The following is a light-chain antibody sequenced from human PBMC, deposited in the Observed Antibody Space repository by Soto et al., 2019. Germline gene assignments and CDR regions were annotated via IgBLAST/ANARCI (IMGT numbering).Light chain of an antibody. CDR3: QQYGSSGT. J-gene: IGKJ1*01. CDR1: QSVSNNY. V-gene: IGKV3-20*01. Sequence: EIVVTQSPGTLSLSPGKRATLSCRASQSVSNNYLAWYQQKPGQAPRLLIYGASNRATGIPDRFSGSGSGTHFTLTISRLEPEDFAVYYCQQYGSSGTFGQGTKVEIK. CDR2: GAS.